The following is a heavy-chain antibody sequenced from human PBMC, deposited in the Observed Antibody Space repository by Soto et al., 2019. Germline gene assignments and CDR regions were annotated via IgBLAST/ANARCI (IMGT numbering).Heavy chain of an antibody. V-gene: IGHV3-48*03. Sequence: GGSLRLSCVASGFTFNNYEMNWVRQAPGKGLEWVSYITSSGSTIYYADSVKGRFTISRDNAKNSLYLQMNSLRVEDTAVYYCARGNSPVNVHWGQGTLVTVSS. CDR1: GFTFNNYE. CDR2: ITSSGSTI. D-gene: IGHD3-16*02. CDR3: ARGNSPVNVH. J-gene: IGHJ4*02.